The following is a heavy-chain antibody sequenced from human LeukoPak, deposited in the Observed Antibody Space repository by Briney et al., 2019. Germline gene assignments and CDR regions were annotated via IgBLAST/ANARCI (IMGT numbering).Heavy chain of an antibody. J-gene: IGHJ4*02. D-gene: IGHD5-12*01. V-gene: IGHV1-69*05. Sequence: ASVKVSCKASGGTFSSYAISWVRQAPGQGLEWVGGIIPIFGTANYAQKFQGRVTITTDESTSTAYMELSSLRSEDTAVYYCARGLSGGYDYDKVFDYWGQGTLVTVSS. CDR1: GGTFSSYA. CDR3: ARGLSGGYDYDKVFDY. CDR2: IIPIFGTA.